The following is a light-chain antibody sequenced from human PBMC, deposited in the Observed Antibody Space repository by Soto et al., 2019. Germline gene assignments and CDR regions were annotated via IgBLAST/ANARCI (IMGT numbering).Light chain of an antibody. Sequence: ETVMTQSPATLSVSPGERATLSCRASQSVSNNLAWYQQKPSQAPRLLIYGTSTRATGIPARFSGSGSGTEFTLTISSLQSEDFAVYCCQKYNDWPPVTFGQGTRLEIK. CDR1: QSVSNN. J-gene: IGKJ5*01. CDR3: QKYNDWPPVT. V-gene: IGKV3-15*01. CDR2: GTS.